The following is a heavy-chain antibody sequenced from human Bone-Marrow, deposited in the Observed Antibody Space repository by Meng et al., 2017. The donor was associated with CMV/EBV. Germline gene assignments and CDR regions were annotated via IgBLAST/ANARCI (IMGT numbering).Heavy chain of an antibody. D-gene: IGHD1-26*01. CDR1: GFTFSSYS. V-gene: IGHV3-21*04. Sequence: GGSLRLSCAASGFTFSSYSMNWVRQAPGKGLEWVSSISSSSSYIYYADSVKGRFTISRDNAKNSVYLQMNSLRAEDTALYYCAKDYIVGATWSAFDIWGQGTMVTVSS. CDR2: ISSSSSYI. CDR3: AKDYIVGATWSAFDI. J-gene: IGHJ3*02.